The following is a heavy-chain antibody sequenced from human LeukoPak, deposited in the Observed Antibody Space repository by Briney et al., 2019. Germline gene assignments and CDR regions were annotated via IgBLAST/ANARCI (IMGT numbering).Heavy chain of an antibody. J-gene: IGHJ4*02. CDR1: GGSISSYY. V-gene: IGHV4-59*01. CDR3: AREGYLPYYFDY. D-gene: IGHD6-13*01. Sequence: PSETLSLTCTVSGGSISSYYWSWTRQPPGKGLEWIGYIYYSGSTNYNPSLKSRVTISVDTSKNQFSLNLSSVTAADTAVYYCAREGYLPYYFDYWGQGTLVTVSS. CDR2: IYYSGST.